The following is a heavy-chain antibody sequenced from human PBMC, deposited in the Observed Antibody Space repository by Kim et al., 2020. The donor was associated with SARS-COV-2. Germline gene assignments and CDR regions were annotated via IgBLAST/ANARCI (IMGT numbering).Heavy chain of an antibody. D-gene: IGHD5-12*01. CDR3: ARGWLRLGMDV. V-gene: IGHV6-1*01. CDR1: GDSVSINSGS. J-gene: IGHJ6*02. CDR2: TYYSSKWYN. Sequence: SQTLSLTCTVSGDSVSINSGSWNWVRQSPSRGLEWLGRTYYSSKWYNNFAVSVSSRITFKPDTSKNQFSLQLYSVTPEDTAVYYCARGWLRLGMDVWGQGTTVIVSS.